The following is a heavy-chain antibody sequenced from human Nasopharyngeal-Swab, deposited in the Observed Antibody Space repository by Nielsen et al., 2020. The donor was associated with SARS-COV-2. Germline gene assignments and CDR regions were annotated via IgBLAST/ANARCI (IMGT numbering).Heavy chain of an antibody. CDR2: RNPNSGSR. Sequence: ASVNVSCKASGYTFTGYYMHWVRQAPGQGLEWMGWRNPNSGSRNHAQKFQGWVTMTRDTSISPAHMELSRLRSDDTAVYYCARSHIVVVTDTFDIWGQGTMVTVSS. D-gene: IGHD2-21*02. CDR3: ARSHIVVVTDTFDI. V-gene: IGHV1-2*04. J-gene: IGHJ3*02. CDR1: GYTFTGYY.